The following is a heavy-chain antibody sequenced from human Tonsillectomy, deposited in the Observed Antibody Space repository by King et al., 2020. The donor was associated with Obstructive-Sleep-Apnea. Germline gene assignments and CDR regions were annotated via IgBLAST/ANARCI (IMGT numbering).Heavy chain of an antibody. J-gene: IGHJ6*02. CDR3: ARELMVRGVGGYYYYGMDV. V-gene: IGHV4-30-4*01. Sequence: QLQESGPGLVKPSQTLSLTCTVSGGSISSGDYYWSWIRQPPGKGLEWIGYIYYSGSTYYNPSLKSLVTISVDTSKNHFSPKLSSVTAADTAVYYCARELMVRGVGGYYYYGMDVWGQGTTVTVSS. CDR2: IYYSGST. CDR1: GGSISSGDYY. D-gene: IGHD3-10*01.